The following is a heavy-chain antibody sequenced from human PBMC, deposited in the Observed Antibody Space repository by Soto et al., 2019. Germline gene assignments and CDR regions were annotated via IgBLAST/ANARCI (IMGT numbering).Heavy chain of an antibody. Sequence: GGSLRLSCATSGFTFSTYAMNWLRQAPGRGLECVSFISSSGRTTYYADSVKGRFTVSRDNSKNTLYLQMNSLRAEDTAVYYCARGVAVTKYYYMDVWGKGTTVTVSS. CDR2: ISSSGRTT. V-gene: IGHV3-23*01. CDR1: GFTFSTYA. D-gene: IGHD4-4*01. J-gene: IGHJ6*03. CDR3: ARGVAVTKYYYMDV.